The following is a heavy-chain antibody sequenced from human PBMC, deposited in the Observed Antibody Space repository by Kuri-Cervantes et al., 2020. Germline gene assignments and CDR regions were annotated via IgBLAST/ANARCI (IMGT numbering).Heavy chain of an antibody. Sequence: ESLKISCAVSDGSISSSSYYWGWTRQPPGKGLEWIGSIYYSGSTYYNPSLKSRVTISVDTSKNQFSLKLSSVTAADMAVYYCARRVPATIGYYYYYMDVWGKGTTVTVSS. D-gene: IGHD2-2*02. J-gene: IGHJ6*03. CDR3: ARRVPATIGYYYYYMDV. CDR2: IYYSGST. CDR1: DGSISSSSYY. V-gene: IGHV4-39*07.